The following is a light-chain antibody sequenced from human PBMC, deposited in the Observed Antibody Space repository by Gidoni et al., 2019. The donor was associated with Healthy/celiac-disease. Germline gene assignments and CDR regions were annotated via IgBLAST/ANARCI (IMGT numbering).Light chain of an antibody. J-gene: IGKJ4*01. CDR3: QQYNNWPPRVT. V-gene: IGKV3-15*01. CDR2: GAS. CDR1: QSVSSH. Sequence: EKVMTHSPATLSVSPGERATLSCRASQSVSSHLAWYQHKPGQAPRLLIYGASTRATGIPARFSGGGSWTEFTLTISSLQSEDFAVYFCQQYNNWPPRVTFXGXTKVEIK.